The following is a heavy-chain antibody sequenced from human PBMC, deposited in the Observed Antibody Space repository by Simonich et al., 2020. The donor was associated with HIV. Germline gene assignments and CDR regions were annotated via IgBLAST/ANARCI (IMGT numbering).Heavy chain of an antibody. Sequence: QVQLQESGPGLVKPSETLSLTCTVSGGSISSYYWSWIRQPPGKGLEWIGYIYYSGSTTYDPPLKSRVTISVDTSKNQFSLKLSSVTAADTAVYYCATSNPIYYYYYYMDVWGKGTTVTVSS. CDR1: GGSISSYY. J-gene: IGHJ6*03. V-gene: IGHV4-59*08. D-gene: IGHD4-4*01. CDR2: IYYSGST. CDR3: ATSNPIYYYYYYMDV.